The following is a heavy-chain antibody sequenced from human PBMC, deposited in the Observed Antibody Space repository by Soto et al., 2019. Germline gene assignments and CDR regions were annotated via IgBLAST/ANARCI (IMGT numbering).Heavy chain of an antibody. J-gene: IGHJ6*02. D-gene: IGHD6-6*01. CDR1: GFTFSSYI. CDR2: ISSSSSTI. Sequence: GGSLILSCAASGFTFSSYIMNWVRQAPGKGLEWVSYISSSSSTIYYADSVKGRFTISRDNAKNSLYLQMNSLRDEDTAVYYCARPEYSSSSYGMDVWGQGTTVTVSS. V-gene: IGHV3-48*02. CDR3: ARPEYSSSSYGMDV.